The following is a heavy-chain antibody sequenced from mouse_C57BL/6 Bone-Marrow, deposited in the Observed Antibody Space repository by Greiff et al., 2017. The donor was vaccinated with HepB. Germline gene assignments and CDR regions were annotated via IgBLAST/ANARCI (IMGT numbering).Heavy chain of an antibody. J-gene: IGHJ1*03. D-gene: IGHD2-4*01. CDR3: ARVYYDYGWYFDV. CDR1: GYTFTSYD. V-gene: IGHV1-85*01. CDR2: IYPRDGST. Sequence: VQGVESGPELVKPGASVKLSCKASGYTFTSYDINWVKQRPGQGLEWIGWIYPRDGSTKYNEKFKGKATLTVDTSSSTAYMELHSLTSEDSAVYFCARVYYDYGWYFDVWGTGTTVTVSS.